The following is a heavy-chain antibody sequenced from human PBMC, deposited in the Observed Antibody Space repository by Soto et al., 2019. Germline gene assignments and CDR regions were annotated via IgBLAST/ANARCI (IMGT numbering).Heavy chain of an antibody. D-gene: IGHD2-21*02. CDR1: GFTFSSYG. Sequence: GGSLRLSCAASGFTFSSYGMHCVRQAPGKGLEWVAVISYDGSNKYCADSVKGRFTISRDNSKNTLYLQMNSLRAEDTAVYYCAKAMVVVTAISGGGGFDKWGQGTLVTVSS. J-gene: IGHJ3*02. V-gene: IGHV3-30*18. CDR2: ISYDGSNK. CDR3: AKAMVVVTAISGGGGFDK.